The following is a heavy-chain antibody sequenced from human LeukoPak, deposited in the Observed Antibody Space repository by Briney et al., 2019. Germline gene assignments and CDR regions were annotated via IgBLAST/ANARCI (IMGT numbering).Heavy chain of an antibody. CDR2: ISAYNGNT. Sequence: GASVKVSCKASGYTFTSYGISWVRQAPGQGLEWMGWISAYNGNTNYAQKLQGRVTMTTDTSTSTAYMELRSLRSDDTAVYYCAREFGSTLGYDILTPPADWGKGTLVTVSS. V-gene: IGHV1-18*01. D-gene: IGHD3-9*01. CDR1: GYTFTSYG. J-gene: IGHJ4*02. CDR3: AREFGSTLGYDILTPPAD.